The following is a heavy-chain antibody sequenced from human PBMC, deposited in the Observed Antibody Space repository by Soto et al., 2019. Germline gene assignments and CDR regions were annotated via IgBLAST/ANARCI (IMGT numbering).Heavy chain of an antibody. CDR2: INPNSGGT. D-gene: IGHD2-8*01. J-gene: IGHJ4*02. CDR3: ARANRADPYEFDY. V-gene: IGHV1-2*02. CDR1: GYTFTAYY. Sequence: ASVKVSCKACGYTFTAYYMHWVRQAPGHGLEWMGWINPNSGGTHYAQNFQGRVTMTRDTSLTTAYMELSSLSSDDTAVFYCARANRADPYEFDYWGQGTLVTVSS.